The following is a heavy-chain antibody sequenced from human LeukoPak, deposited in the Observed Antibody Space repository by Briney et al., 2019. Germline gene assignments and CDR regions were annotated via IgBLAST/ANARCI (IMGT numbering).Heavy chain of an antibody. V-gene: IGHV4-59*01. CDR2: IYYSGST. Sequence: SETLSLTCTVSGGSISSYYWSWIRQPPGEGLEWIGYIYYSGSTNYNPSLKGRVTISVETSKNEFSLKLRSVTAADTAVYARVTGYRIEDYFDYWGQGTLVTVSS. CDR3: VTGYRIEDYFDY. CDR1: GGSISSYY. D-gene: IGHD6-13*01. J-gene: IGHJ4*02.